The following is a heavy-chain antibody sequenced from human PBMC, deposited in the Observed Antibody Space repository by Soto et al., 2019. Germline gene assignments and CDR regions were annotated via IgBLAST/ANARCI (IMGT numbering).Heavy chain of an antibody. V-gene: IGHV3-23*01. CDR3: ANIHYTSNNFDD. CDR1: GSTFTSHA. Sequence: GGSLRLSCSASGSTFTSHAAGWVRQAPGQGLEWVSSIDAGGGFTVYADSVKGRFTISRDNSKNILFLQMNSLRVEDTAVYFCANIHYTSNNFDDWGQGTLVTVSS. J-gene: IGHJ4*02. CDR2: IDAGGGFT. D-gene: IGHD3-10*01.